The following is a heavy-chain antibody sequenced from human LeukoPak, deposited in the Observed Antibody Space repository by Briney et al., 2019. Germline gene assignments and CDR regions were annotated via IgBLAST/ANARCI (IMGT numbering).Heavy chain of an antibody. D-gene: IGHD2-2*01. CDR2: ISGSGGST. CDR3: AKDRNDCSSSSCFYYYMDV. Sequence: GGSLRLSCAASGFTFSSYAMSWVCQAPGTGLEWVSAISGSGGSTYYADSVKGRFTISRDNSKNTLYLQMNCLRADDTAVYYCAKDRNDCSSSSCFYYYMDVWGKGTTVTVSS. V-gene: IGHV3-23*01. CDR1: GFTFSSYA. J-gene: IGHJ6*03.